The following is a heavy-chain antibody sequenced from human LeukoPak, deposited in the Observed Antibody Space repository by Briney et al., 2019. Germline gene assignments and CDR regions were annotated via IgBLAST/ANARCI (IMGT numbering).Heavy chain of an antibody. D-gene: IGHD5-18*01. CDR2: IYPGDSDT. V-gene: IGHV5-51*01. Sequence: GESLKISCQGSGYSLTSYWIDWVRQMPGKGPEWMGMIYPGDSDTRYSPSFQGQVTISVDKSISTAYLQWSSLKASDTAIYYCARGARQGYSYSPAAFDVWGQGTVVTVSS. CDR3: ARGARQGYSYSPAAFDV. J-gene: IGHJ3*01. CDR1: GYSLTSYW.